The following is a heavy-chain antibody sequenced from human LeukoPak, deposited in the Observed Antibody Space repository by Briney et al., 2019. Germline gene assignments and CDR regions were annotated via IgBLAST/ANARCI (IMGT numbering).Heavy chain of an antibody. Sequence: PGGSLRLSCADSGFTFSDFSMHWVRQAPGKGLEWVAVVSYDGSKKEYADSVKGRFTISRDNSKNTLYLQMNSLRAEDTAVYYCAKDANDRVDYYYYYYMDVWGKGTTVTISS. J-gene: IGHJ6*03. CDR2: VSYDGSKK. D-gene: IGHD1-1*01. V-gene: IGHV3-30*04. CDR1: GFTFSDFS. CDR3: AKDANDRVDYYYYYYMDV.